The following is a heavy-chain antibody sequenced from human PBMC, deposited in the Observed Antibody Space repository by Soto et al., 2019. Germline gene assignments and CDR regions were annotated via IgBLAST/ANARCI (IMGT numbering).Heavy chain of an antibody. CDR3: ARVSAFYCSSTSCYERFYYYYYLDV. D-gene: IGHD2-2*01. V-gene: IGHV1-8*01. J-gene: IGHJ6*03. CDR2: MNPNSGNT. CDR1: GYTFTIYY. Sequence: ASVKVSCKASGYTFTIYYINWVRQATGQGLEWMGWMNPNSGNTGYAQKFQGRVTMTRNTSISTAYMELSSLRSEDTAVYYCARVSAFYCSSTSCYERFYYYYYLDVWGKGTTVTVSS.